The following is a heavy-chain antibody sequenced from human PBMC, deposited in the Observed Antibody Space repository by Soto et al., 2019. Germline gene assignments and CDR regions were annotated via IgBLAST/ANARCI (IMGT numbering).Heavy chain of an antibody. CDR1: GGSFSGYY. CDR3: AREDGYCSGGSCLSFDY. CDR2: INHSGST. J-gene: IGHJ4*02. Sequence: KPSETLSLTCAVYGGSFSGYYWSWIRQPPGKGLEWIGEINHSGSTNYNPSLKSRVTISVDTSKNQFSLKLSSVTAADTAVYYCAREDGYCSGGSCLSFDYWGQGTLVTVSS. D-gene: IGHD2-15*01. V-gene: IGHV4-34*01.